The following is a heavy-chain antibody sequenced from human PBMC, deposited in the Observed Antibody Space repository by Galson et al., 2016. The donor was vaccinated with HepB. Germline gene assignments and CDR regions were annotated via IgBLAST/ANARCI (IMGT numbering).Heavy chain of an antibody. CDR3: AKVVGLELYPSDY. Sequence: SLRLSCAASGLTFSKFAMSWVRQAPGKGLEWVSGISESGAYTHYADSVKGRFTISRDNSRNMLFLEMNRLTLEDTATYYCAKVVGLELYPSDYWGQGAQVTVSS. J-gene: IGHJ4*02. CDR1: GLTFSKFA. CDR2: ISESGAYT. D-gene: IGHD1-1*01. V-gene: IGHV3-23*01.